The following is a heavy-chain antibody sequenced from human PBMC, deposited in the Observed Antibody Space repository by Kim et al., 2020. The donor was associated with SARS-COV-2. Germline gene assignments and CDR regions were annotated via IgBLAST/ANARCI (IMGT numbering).Heavy chain of an antibody. V-gene: IGHV4-59*13. CDR3: ARGEQQLGPEYFQH. J-gene: IGHJ1*01. Sequence: SETLSLTCTVSGGSISSYYWSWIRQPPGKGLEWIGYIYYSGSTNYNPSLKSRVTISVDTSKNQFSLKLSSVTAADTAVYYCARGEQQLGPEYFQHWGQGTLVTVSS. D-gene: IGHD6-13*01. CDR2: IYYSGST. CDR1: GGSISSYY.